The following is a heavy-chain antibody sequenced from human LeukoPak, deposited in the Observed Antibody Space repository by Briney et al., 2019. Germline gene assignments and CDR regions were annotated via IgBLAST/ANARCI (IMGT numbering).Heavy chain of an antibody. CDR1: DDSFSSHY. V-gene: IGHV4-59*11. J-gene: IGHJ3*02. D-gene: IGHD4-17*01. Sequence: PSETLSLTCAASDDSFSSHYWTWIRQPSGKGLEWIGYISYIGSTNYNPSLKSRVTISIDTSKNQFSLKLSSVTAADTAVYYCARDLVTVTKGFDIWGQGTMVSVSS. CDR2: ISYIGST. CDR3: ARDLVTVTKGFDI.